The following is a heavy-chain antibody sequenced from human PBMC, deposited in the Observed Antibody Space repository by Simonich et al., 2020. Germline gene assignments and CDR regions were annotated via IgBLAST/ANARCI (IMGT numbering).Heavy chain of an antibody. D-gene: IGHD7-27*01. CDR1: GFTFSSYW. J-gene: IGHJ6*03. CDR3: ARDGLGTAYYYMDV. V-gene: IGHV3-7*01. Sequence: EVQLVESGGGLVQPGGSLRLSCAASGFTFSSYWMSWVRQAPGKGLEWVANIKQDGSEKYYVDSVKGRFTISRDNAKNSLYLQMNSLSAEDTAVYYCARDGLGTAYYYMDVWGKGTTVTVSS. CDR2: IKQDGSEK.